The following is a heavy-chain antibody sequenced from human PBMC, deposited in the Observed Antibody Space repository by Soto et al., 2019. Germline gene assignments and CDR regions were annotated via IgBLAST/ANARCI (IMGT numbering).Heavy chain of an antibody. V-gene: IGHV4-39*01. CDR2: ISSSGST. J-gene: IGHJ4*02. D-gene: IGHD3-9*01. Sequence: QLQLQESGPGLVKPSETLSLTCTVSGGSISSSSYYWGWIRQPPGKGLEWIGSISSSGSTYYKPSLKSRVAMSVDTSKNQFSIKLTSVTAADTAVYYCARRNWLSFDYWGQGTLVTVSS. CDR1: GGSISSSSYY. CDR3: ARRNWLSFDY.